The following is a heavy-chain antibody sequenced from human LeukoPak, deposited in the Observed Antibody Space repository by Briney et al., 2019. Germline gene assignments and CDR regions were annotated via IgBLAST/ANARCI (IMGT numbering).Heavy chain of an antibody. D-gene: IGHD3-10*01. J-gene: IGHJ6*03. Sequence: ASVKVSCKASGYTFTSYAMHWVRQAPGQRLEWMGWINAGNGNTKYSQKFQGRVTMTRDTSISTAYMELSRLRSDDTAVYYCARDGYGSGSYLNDYYMDVWGKGTTVTVSS. V-gene: IGHV1-3*01. CDR1: GYTFTSYA. CDR3: ARDGYGSGSYLNDYYMDV. CDR2: INAGNGNT.